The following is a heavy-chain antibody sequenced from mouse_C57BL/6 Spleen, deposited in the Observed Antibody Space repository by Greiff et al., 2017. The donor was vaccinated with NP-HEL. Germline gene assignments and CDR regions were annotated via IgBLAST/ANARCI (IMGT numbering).Heavy chain of an antibody. D-gene: IGHD1-1*01. V-gene: IGHV1-76*01. CDR3: ARLTTVVATDDY. CDR2: IYPGSGNT. Sequence: VKLVESGAELVRPGASVKLSCKASGYTFTDYYINWVKQRPGQGLEWIARIYPGSGNTYYNEKFKGKATLTAEKSSSTAYMQLSSLTSEDSAVYFCARLTTVVATDDYWGQGTTLTVSS. J-gene: IGHJ2*01. CDR1: GYTFTDYY.